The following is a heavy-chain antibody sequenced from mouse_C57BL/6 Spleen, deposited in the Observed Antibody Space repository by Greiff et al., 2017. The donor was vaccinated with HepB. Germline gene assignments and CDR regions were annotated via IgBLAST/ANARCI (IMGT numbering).Heavy chain of an antibody. CDR1: RFTFSDYG. J-gene: IGHJ2*01. CDR3: ARKYYYGSSFDY. D-gene: IGHD1-1*01. Sequence: VQLKESGGGLVKPGGSLKLSCAASRFTFSDYGMHWVRQAPEKGLEWVAYISSGSSTIYYADTVKGRFTISRDNAKNTLFLQMTSLRSEDTAMYYCARKYYYGSSFDYWGQGTTLTVSS. CDR2: ISSGSSTI. V-gene: IGHV5-17*01.